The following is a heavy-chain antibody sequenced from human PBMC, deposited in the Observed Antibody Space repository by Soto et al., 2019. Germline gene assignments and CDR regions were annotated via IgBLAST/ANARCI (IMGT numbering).Heavy chain of an antibody. CDR1: GGSISSYY. D-gene: IGHD2-15*01. Sequence: PSETLSLTCTVSGGSISSYYWSWIRQPPGKGLEWIGYIYYSGSTNYNPSLKSRVTISVDTSKNQFSLKMSSVTAADTAVYYCAIGVYSPSWFDPWGQGTLVTVSS. CDR2: IYYSGST. V-gene: IGHV4-59*01. J-gene: IGHJ5*02. CDR3: AIGVYSPSWFDP.